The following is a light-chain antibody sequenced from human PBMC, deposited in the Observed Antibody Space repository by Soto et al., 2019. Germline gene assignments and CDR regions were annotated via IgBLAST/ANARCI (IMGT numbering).Light chain of an antibody. V-gene: IGKV3-20*01. CDR2: AAA. J-gene: IGKJ5*01. CDR1: QSVTSSY. Sequence: EIALKQSPGRLSLCPGERATLSCRASQSVTSSYLAWYQQKPGQAPRLLIYAAASRASAIPDRFSGSGSGTDFALTTSRLEPEDFAVYYCQQYGSSPSITFGQGTRLEI. CDR3: QQYGSSPSIT.